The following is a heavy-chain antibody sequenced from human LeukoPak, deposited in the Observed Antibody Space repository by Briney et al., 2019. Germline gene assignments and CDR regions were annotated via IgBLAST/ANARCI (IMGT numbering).Heavy chain of an antibody. CDR1: GGSLSVSY. J-gene: IGHJ3*02. CDR2: IYHSGST. CDR3: ARQSYIYGSGSHDAFDI. V-gene: IGHV4-34*01. D-gene: IGHD3-10*01. Sequence: SETLSLTCAVYGGSLSVSYWSCIRHPPGKGLECIGEIYHSGSTNYNPSLKSRVTISVDTSKNQFSLKLSSVTAADTAVYYCARQSYIYGSGSHDAFDIWGQGTMVTVSS.